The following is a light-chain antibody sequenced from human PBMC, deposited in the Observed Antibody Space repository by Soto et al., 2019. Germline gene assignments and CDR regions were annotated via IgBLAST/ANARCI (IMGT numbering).Light chain of an antibody. CDR1: TSDVGNYNF. V-gene: IGLV2-14*03. CDR3: SSYRSSNTVL. CDR2: DVN. Sequence: QSALTQPASVSGSPGQSITISCTGTTSDVGNYNFVSWYQQYPGKAPKLMIYDVNNRPSGVSNRFSGSKSGNTASLTISGLQAEDEADYYCSSYRSSNTVLFGGGTKLTVL. J-gene: IGLJ2*01.